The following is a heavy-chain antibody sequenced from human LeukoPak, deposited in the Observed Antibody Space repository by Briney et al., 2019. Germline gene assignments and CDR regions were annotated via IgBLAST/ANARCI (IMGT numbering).Heavy chain of an antibody. D-gene: IGHD2-21*01. CDR2: IYYSGST. CDR1: GGSISSGGYY. J-gene: IGHJ6*02. V-gene: IGHV4-31*03. Sequence: SQTLSLTCTVSGGSISSGGYYWSWIRQHPGKGLEWIVYIYYSGSTYYNPSLKSRVTISVYTSKNQFSLKLSSVTAADTAVYYCARDLGDSPPRYYYYGMDVWGQGTTVTVSS. CDR3: ARDLGDSPPRYYYYGMDV.